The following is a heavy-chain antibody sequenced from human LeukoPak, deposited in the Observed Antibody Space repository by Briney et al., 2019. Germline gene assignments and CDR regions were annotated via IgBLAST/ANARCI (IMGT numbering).Heavy chain of an antibody. V-gene: IGHV3-66*01. CDR3: ARDYYDSSGYYD. CDR2: IYSGGST. CDR1: GFTVSSNY. D-gene: IGHD3-22*01. J-gene: IGHJ4*02. Sequence: GRSLRLSCAASGFTVSSNYMSWVRQAPGKGLEWVSVIYSGGSTYYADSVKGRFTISRDNSKNTLYLQMNSLRAEDTAVYYCARDYYDSSGYYDWGQGTLVTVSS.